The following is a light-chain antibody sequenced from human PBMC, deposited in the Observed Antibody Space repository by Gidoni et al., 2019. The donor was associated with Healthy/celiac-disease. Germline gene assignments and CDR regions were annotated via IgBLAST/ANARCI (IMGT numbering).Light chain of an antibody. Sequence: EIALTQSPGTRSLSPGERATLSCRASPSVSSSYLAWYQQKPGQAPRPLIYDASIRATGIPYRCSGSGAGTDLTLTISRLEPEDFAVYYCQQYGSSLRVTFGQGTQLEIK. V-gene: IGKV3-20*01. CDR2: DAS. CDR3: QQYGSSLRVT. J-gene: IGKJ5*01. CDR1: PSVSSSY.